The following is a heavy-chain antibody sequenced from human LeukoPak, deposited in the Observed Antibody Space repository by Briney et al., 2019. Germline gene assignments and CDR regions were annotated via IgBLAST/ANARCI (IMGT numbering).Heavy chain of an antibody. Sequence: GGSLRLSCAASGFTFSSYAMSRVRQAPGKGLEWVAAISGSGGSTYYADSVKGRFTISRDNSKNTLYLQMNSLRAEDTAVYYCAKGYYGSGSSPLYYGMDVWGQGTTVTVSS. D-gene: IGHD3-10*01. CDR1: GFTFSSYA. CDR2: ISGSGGST. CDR3: AKGYYGSGSSPLYYGMDV. V-gene: IGHV3-23*01. J-gene: IGHJ6*02.